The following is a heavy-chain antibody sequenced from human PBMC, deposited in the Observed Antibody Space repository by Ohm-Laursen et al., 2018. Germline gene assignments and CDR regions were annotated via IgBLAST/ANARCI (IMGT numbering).Heavy chain of an antibody. Sequence: SLRLSCSASGFTFSSYAMSWVRQAPGKGLEWVSFISVSGGTTYYRDSVKGRFTISRDNAKNSLYLQMNSLRAEDTAVYYCARGTVGDYWGQGTLVTVSS. CDR3: ARGTVGDY. CDR1: GFTFSSYA. CDR2: ISVSGGTT. V-gene: IGHV3-23*01. D-gene: IGHD1-1*01. J-gene: IGHJ4*02.